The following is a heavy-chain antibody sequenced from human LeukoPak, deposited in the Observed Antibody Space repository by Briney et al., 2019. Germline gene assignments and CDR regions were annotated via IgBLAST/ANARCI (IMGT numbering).Heavy chain of an antibody. Sequence: ASVKVSCKASGYTFTSYAMHWVRQAPGQRLEWMGWINAGNGNTKYSQKFQGRVTITRDTSASTAYTELSSLRSEDTAVYYCARDYVWGSYHHNWFDPWGQGTLVTVSS. V-gene: IGHV1-3*01. CDR2: INAGNGNT. CDR1: GYTFTSYA. D-gene: IGHD3-16*02. J-gene: IGHJ5*02. CDR3: ARDYVWGSYHHNWFDP.